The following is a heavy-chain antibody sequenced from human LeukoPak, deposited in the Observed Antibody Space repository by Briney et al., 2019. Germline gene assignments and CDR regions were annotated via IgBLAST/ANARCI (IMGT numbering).Heavy chain of an antibody. J-gene: IGHJ4*02. CDR3: ARGVYIAAAQYAY. V-gene: IGHV4-59*01. Sequence: ETLSLTCTVXGGSISSYYWSWIRQPPGKGLEWIGYIYYSGTTNYNPSLKSRVTISVDTSKNQFSLKLSSVTAADTAVYYCARGVYIAAAQYAYWGQGTLVTVS. CDR2: IYYSGTT. CDR1: GGSISSYY. D-gene: IGHD6-13*01.